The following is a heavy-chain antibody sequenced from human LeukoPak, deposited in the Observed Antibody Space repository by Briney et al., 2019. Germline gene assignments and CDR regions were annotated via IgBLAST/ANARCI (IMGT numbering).Heavy chain of an antibody. J-gene: IGHJ6*03. V-gene: IGHV1-2*02. CDR1: GYTFTGYY. Sequence: ASVKVSCKAYGYTFTGYYMHWVRQAPGQGLEWMGWINPNSGGTNYAQKFQGRVTMTRDTSISTAYMELSRLRSDDTAVYYCASDRGSGWHSSYYYYYYMDVWGKGTTVTVSS. D-gene: IGHD6-19*01. CDR2: INPNSGGT. CDR3: ASDRGSGWHSSYYYYYYMDV.